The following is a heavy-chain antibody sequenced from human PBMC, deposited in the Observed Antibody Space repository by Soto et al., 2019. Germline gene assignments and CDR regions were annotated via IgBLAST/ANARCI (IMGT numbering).Heavy chain of an antibody. V-gene: IGHV3-53*01. CDR1: GFTVSSNY. CDR3: ARALITIFGVGHDAFDI. J-gene: IGHJ3*02. CDR2: IYSGGST. D-gene: IGHD3-3*01. Sequence: GGSLRLSCAASGFTVSSNYMSWVRQAPGKGLEWVPVIYSGGSTYYADSVKGRFTISRDNSKNTLYLQMNSLRAEDTAVYYCARALITIFGVGHDAFDIWGQGTMVTVSS.